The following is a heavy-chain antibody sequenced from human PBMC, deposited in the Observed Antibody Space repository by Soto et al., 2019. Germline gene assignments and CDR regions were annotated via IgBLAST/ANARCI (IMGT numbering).Heavy chain of an antibody. V-gene: IGHV2-5*02. CDR3: AHHPNWGFSDFDS. Sequence: QITLKESGPTLVKPTQTLTLTCTFSGFSLSTDGVGVGWIRQPPGKALEWLALIYWDDEKRYSPSLRNRLTVTKDTSKNQVVLTMLNVDPVDTATHYCAHHPNWGFSDFDSWGQGALVTVSS. D-gene: IGHD7-27*01. CDR2: IYWDDEK. J-gene: IGHJ4*02. CDR1: GFSLSTDGVG.